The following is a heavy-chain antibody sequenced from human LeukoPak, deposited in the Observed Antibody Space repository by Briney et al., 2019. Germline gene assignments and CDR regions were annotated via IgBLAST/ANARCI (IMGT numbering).Heavy chain of an antibody. CDR1: GFTLSDYY. CDR2: ISSSGRTI. CDR3: AKGGITFGGVIVGYYFDY. J-gene: IGHJ4*02. V-gene: IGHV3-11*01. D-gene: IGHD3-16*02. Sequence: PGGSLRLSCAASGFTLSDYYMSWIRQAPGKGLEWVSYISSSGRTIYYADSVKGRFTISRDNAKNSLYLQMNSLRAEGTALYYCAKGGITFGGVIVGYYFDYWGQGTLVTVSS.